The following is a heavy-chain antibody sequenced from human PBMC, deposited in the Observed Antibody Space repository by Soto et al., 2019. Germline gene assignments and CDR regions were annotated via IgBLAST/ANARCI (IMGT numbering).Heavy chain of an antibody. CDR3: ARGQYSSSSGYYYYMDV. D-gene: IGHD6-6*01. V-gene: IGHV4-34*01. CDR1: GGSFSGYY. CDR2: INHGGST. J-gene: IGHJ6*03. Sequence: SETLSLTCAVYGGSFSGYYWSWIRQPPGKGLEWIGEINHGGSTNYNPSLKSRVTISVDTSRNQFSLKLSSVTAADTAVYYCARGQYSSSSGYYYYMDVWGKGTTVTVSS.